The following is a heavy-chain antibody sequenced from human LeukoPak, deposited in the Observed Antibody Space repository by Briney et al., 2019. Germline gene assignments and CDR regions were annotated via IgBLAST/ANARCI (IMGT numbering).Heavy chain of an antibody. D-gene: IGHD3-10*01. CDR3: ASTLPLVPEGGYGSRAFDI. CDR1: GYTFTGYY. J-gene: IGHJ3*02. Sequence: ASVKVSCKASGYTFTGYYLHWVRQAPGQGLEWMGWINPNSGGTNYAQKSQGRVTMTSDTSISTAYMELSRLRSDDTAVYYFASTLPLVPEGGYGSRAFDIWGQGTMVTVSS. V-gene: IGHV1-2*02. CDR2: INPNSGGT.